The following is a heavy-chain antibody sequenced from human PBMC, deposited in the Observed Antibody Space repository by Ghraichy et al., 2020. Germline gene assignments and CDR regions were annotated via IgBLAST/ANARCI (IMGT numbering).Heavy chain of an antibody. D-gene: IGHD6-6*01. CDR3: VRAVQELDLDY. Sequence: SQTLSLTCAISGDSISSSNTAWNWIRQSPSRGLEWLGRTYYRSKWFFEYAGSVKSRITINPDASKNQFSLHLTSLTPEDTAVYFCVRAVQELDLDYWGLGTLVTVSS. CDR2: TYYRSKWFF. J-gene: IGHJ4*02. CDR1: GDSISSSNTA. V-gene: IGHV6-1*01.